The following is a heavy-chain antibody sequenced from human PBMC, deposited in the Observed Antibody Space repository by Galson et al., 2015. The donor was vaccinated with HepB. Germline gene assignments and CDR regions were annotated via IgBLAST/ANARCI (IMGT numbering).Heavy chain of an antibody. V-gene: IGHV3-15*01. D-gene: IGHD3-10*01. CDR3: TTVLVYYGSGSYYNRFDY. CDR2: IKSKTDGGTT. Sequence: SLRLSCAASGFTFSNAWMSRVRQAPGKGLEWVGRIKSKTDGGTTDYAAPVKGRFTISRDDSKNTLYLQMNSLKTEDTAVYYCTTVLVYYGSGSYYNRFDYWGQGTLVTVSS. J-gene: IGHJ4*02. CDR1: GFTFSNAW.